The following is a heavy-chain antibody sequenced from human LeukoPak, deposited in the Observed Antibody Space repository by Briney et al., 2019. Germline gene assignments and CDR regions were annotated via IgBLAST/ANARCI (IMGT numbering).Heavy chain of an antibody. D-gene: IGHD1-26*01. V-gene: IGHV3-49*03. CDR1: GFTFGDYG. J-gene: IGHJ4*02. Sequence: GGSLRLSCTTSGFTFGDYGVSWFRQAPGKGPEWISFIKTKTFGGTTEYAASVKGRFTISRDDSTGIAYLQMDSLKPDDTAVYYCSRGVIVGAAYFDYWGQGTLVTVSS. CDR2: IKTKTFGGTT. CDR3: SRGVIVGAAYFDY.